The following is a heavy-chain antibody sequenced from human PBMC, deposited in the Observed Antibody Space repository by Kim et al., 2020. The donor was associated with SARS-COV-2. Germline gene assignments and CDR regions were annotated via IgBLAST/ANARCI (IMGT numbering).Heavy chain of an antibody. CDR2: INPSGGST. CDR1: GYTFTSYY. CDR3: ARDPWLYSSGWSLFDY. Sequence: ASVKVSCKASGYTFTSYYMHWVRQAPGQGLEWMGIINPSGGSTSYAQKFQGRVTMTRDTSTSTVYMELSSLRSEDTAVYYCARDPWLYSSGWSLFDYWGQGTLVTVSS. J-gene: IGHJ4*02. D-gene: IGHD6-19*01. V-gene: IGHV1-46*01.